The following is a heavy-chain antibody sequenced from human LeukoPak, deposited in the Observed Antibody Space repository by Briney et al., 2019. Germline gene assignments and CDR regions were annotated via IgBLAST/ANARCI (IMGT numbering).Heavy chain of an antibody. D-gene: IGHD3-10*01. J-gene: IGHJ5*02. V-gene: IGHV4-4*07. CDR2: IYSSGST. CDR1: GGSINRYY. CDR3: ARGLLVPSLNWFDP. Sequence: SETLSLTCTVSGGSINRYYWNWIRQPAGKGLEWIGRIYSSGSTSYNPSLKSRVTMSVDTSKNRFSLKLSSVTAADTAVYYCARGLLVPSLNWFDPWGQGTLVTVSS.